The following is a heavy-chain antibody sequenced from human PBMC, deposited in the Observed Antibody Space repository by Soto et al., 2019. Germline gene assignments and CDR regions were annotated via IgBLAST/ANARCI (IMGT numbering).Heavy chain of an antibody. Sequence: PSETLSLTCSVSGYSVTSSDYYWAWVRQPPGKGLEWIGSMFYSGLTYYNPSLKSRVTLSVDTSKNQFSVRLNSVTAADTAVYYCAPLSVPLSGPYGIHVRGQGTTVTVSS. CDR1: GYSVTSSDYY. V-gene: IGHV4-39*01. CDR3: APLSVPLSGPYGIHV. J-gene: IGHJ6*02. CDR2: MFYSGLT. D-gene: IGHD2-15*01.